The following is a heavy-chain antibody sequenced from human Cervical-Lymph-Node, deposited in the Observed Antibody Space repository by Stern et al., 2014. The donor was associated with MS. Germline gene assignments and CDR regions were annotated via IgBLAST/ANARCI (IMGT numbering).Heavy chain of an antibody. CDR2: ISSGGRYI. CDR1: GFTFSSYS. V-gene: IGHV3-21*01. J-gene: IGHJ4*02. CDR3: ARGRGGNYRYYFDY. Sequence: EVQLLESGGGLVKPGGSLRLSCAASGFTFSSYSMNWVRQAPGKGLEWVASISSGGRYIYYADSLKCRFTISRDNAKSSLYLQMNSLRAEDTAVYYCARGRGGNYRYYFDYWGQGTLVTVSS. D-gene: IGHD4-23*01.